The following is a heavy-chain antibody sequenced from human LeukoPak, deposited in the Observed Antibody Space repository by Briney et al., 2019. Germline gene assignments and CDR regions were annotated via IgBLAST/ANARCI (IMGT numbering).Heavy chain of an antibody. D-gene: IGHD1-26*01. CDR2: IHYSGST. J-gene: IGHJ4*02. CDR3: AREWQFVGP. V-gene: IGHV4-61*08. CDR1: GDSISSGGYS. Sequence: SQTLSLTCTVSGDSISSGGYSCTWIRQPPGKGLEWIGYIHYSGSTNYNPSLKSRVTISVDTSKNQFSLKLSSLTAADTAVYYCAREWQFVGPWGQGTLVTVPS.